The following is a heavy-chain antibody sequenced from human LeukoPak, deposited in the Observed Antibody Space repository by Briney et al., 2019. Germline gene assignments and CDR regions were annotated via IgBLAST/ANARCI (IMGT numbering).Heavy chain of an antibody. CDR1: GYSFTSYW. CDR2: IDPSYSYT. D-gene: IGHD1-26*01. Sequence: GESLRISCKGSGYSFTSYWISWVRQMPAHGLEWTGRIDPSYSYTNYSPSFQGHVTISADKSISTAYLQWSSLKASDTAMYYCATQVGATDYWGQGTLVTVSS. J-gene: IGHJ4*02. CDR3: ATQVGATDY. V-gene: IGHV5-10-1*01.